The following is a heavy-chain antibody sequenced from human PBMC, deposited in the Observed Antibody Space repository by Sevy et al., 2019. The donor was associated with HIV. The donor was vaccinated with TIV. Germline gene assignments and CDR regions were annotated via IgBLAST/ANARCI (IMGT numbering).Heavy chain of an antibody. V-gene: IGHV3-15*01. CDR3: TTDTSTGYFDWLLDFDY. D-gene: IGHD3-9*01. J-gene: IGHJ4*02. Sequence: GGSLRLSCAASGFTFSSAWMSWVRQAPGKGLEWVGRIQSKTAGRTTDYAASVKGRFTISSDDSVNTLYLQMNSLTTDDTAVSYCTTDTSTGYFDWLLDFDYWGQGTLVTVSS. CDR2: IQSKTAGRTT. CDR1: GFTFSSAW.